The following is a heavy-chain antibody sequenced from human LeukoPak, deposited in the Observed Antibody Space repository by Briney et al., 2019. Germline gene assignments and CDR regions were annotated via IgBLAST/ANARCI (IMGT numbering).Heavy chain of an antibody. J-gene: IGHJ4*02. D-gene: IGHD6-19*01. CDR2: IYYSGST. CDR3: AGEIYSSGWYCDY. CDR1: GGSISSNNYY. Sequence: SETLSLTCTVSGGSISSNNYYWGWIRQPPGKGLEWVGSIYYSGSTYYNPPLKSRVTISVDMSKNQFSLKLSSVTAADTAVYYCAGEIYSSGWYCDYWGQGTLVTVSS. V-gene: IGHV4-39*02.